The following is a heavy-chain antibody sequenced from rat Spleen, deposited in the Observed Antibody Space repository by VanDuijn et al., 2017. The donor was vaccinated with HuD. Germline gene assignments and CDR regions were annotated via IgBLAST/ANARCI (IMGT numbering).Heavy chain of an antibody. CDR2: ISYDGSTT. CDR1: GFTLSDYS. CDR3: TTLPMASY. J-gene: IGHJ2*01. D-gene: IGHD1-3*01. V-gene: IGHV5-7*01. Sequence: EVQLVESGGDLVQPGRSLKLSCAASGFTLSDYSMAWVRQAPKKGLEWVATISYDGSTTHYRDSVKGRFTILRDNAKSTLYLQMDSLRSEDTATYYCTTLPMASYWGQGVMVTVSS.